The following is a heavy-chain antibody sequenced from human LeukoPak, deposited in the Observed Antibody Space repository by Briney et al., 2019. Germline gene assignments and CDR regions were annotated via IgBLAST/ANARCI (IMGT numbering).Heavy chain of an antibody. V-gene: IGHV4-39*01. CDR3: ARQTVLLWFGEPT. D-gene: IGHD3-10*01. CDR1: GGSNSSSSYY. J-gene: IGHJ5*02. Sequence: PSETLSLTCTVSGGSNSSSSYYWGWIRQPPGKGLEGIGSIYYTGSTYDNPSLKSRVTISVDTYTNQFSLKLSSVTAADTAVYYCARQTVLLWFGEPTWGQGTLVTVSS. CDR2: IYYTGST.